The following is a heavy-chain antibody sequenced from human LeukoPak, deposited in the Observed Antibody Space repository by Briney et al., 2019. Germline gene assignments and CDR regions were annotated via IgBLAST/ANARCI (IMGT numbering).Heavy chain of an antibody. CDR1: GFTFSDHF. J-gene: IGHJ4*02. CDR3: ARTPYNNERLFDR. CDR2: ARNKVKTYTI. V-gene: IGHV3-72*01. Sequence: GGSLRLSCVASGFTFSDHFMDWVRQAPGKGLEWVGRARNKVKTYTIEYAATVKGRFTISRDDSKNSLYLQMDSLKIEDTAIYYCARTPYNNERLFDRWGQGALVTVSS. D-gene: IGHD1-14*01.